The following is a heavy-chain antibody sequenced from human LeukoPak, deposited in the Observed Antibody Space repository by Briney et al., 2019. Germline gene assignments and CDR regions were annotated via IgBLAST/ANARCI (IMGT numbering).Heavy chain of an antibody. V-gene: IGHV3-23*01. CDR3: AKERATWYDSNAFDI. D-gene: IGHD1-20*01. Sequence: GGSLSLSCTGSGFTFRSYAMSWVRQTPGKGLEWVSAISGTGDRTYYADSVKGRFTISRDNSKNTLYLQMNSLRAEDTAVYYCAKERATWYDSNAFDIWGQGTVVTVSS. CDR1: GFTFRSYA. CDR2: ISGTGDRT. J-gene: IGHJ3*02.